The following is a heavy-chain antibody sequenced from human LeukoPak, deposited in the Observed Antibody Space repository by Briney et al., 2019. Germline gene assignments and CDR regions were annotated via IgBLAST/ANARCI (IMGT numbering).Heavy chain of an antibody. D-gene: IGHD5-12*01. J-gene: IGHJ4*02. Sequence: GGSLRLSCAASGFTFSSYAMSWVRQAPGKGLEWVSAISCSGGSTYYADSVKGRFTISRDNSKSTLYLQMNSLRAEDTAVYYCAKVEGYRGYDWGYYFDYWGQGTLVTVSS. CDR1: GFTFSSYA. V-gene: IGHV3-23*01. CDR3: AKVEGYRGYDWGYYFDY. CDR2: ISCSGGST.